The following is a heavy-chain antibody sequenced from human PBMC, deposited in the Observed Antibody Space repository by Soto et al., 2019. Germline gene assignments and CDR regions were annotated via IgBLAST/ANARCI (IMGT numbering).Heavy chain of an antibody. CDR3: TTIHGAASLRRAFDL. CDR2: ITGSGGRT. CDR1: GFTFSSQD. D-gene: IGHD3-3*02. V-gene: IGHV3-23*01. Sequence: GGSLRLSCEASGFTFSSQDMSWVRQAPGKGLDWVSSITGSGGRTYFADSVKGRFTISRDNSKNTLYLEMTSLRVEDTAIYYCTTIHGAASLRRAFDLWGPGTMVTVSS. J-gene: IGHJ3*01.